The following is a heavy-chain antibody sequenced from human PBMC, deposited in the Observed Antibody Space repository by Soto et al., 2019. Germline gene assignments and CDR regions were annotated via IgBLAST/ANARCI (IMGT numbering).Heavy chain of an antibody. J-gene: IGHJ4*02. Sequence: EVQLVESGGGLVKPGGSLRLSCAASEFTFSSYSMSWVRQAPGTGLEWVSSIGSSSSYINYADSVKGRFTISRDNAKNSLYLQMNSLRAEDTAVYYCARSKIAVAGTGEFDYWGQGTLVTVSS. CDR3: ARSKIAVAGTGEFDY. V-gene: IGHV3-21*01. D-gene: IGHD6-19*01. CDR2: IGSSSSYI. CDR1: EFTFSSYS.